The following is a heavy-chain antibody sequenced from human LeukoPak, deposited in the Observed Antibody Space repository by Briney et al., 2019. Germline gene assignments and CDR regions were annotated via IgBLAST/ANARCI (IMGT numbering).Heavy chain of an antibody. CDR3: AKDRWQQLVRGEFDY. CDR2: ISGSGGST. D-gene: IGHD6-13*01. Sequence: GGSLRLSCAASGFTFSSYAMSWVRQAPGKGLEWVSAISGSGGSTYYADSVKGRFTISRDNSKNTLYLQTNSLRAEDTAVYYCAKDRWQQLVRGEFDYWGQGTLVTVSS. CDR1: GFTFSSYA. V-gene: IGHV3-23*01. J-gene: IGHJ4*02.